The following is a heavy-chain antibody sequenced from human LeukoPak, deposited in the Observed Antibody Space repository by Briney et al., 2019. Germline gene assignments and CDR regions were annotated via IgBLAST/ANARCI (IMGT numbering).Heavy chain of an antibody. CDR3: ARVRCSSTSCYSGSWAFDI. CDR2: ISYDGSNK. D-gene: IGHD2-2*01. CDR1: GFTFSSYA. Sequence: PGGSLRLSCAASGFTFSSYAMHWVRQAPGKGLEWVAVISYDGSNKYYADSVKGRFTISRDNSKNTLYLQMNSLRAEDTAVYYCARVRCSSTSCYSGSWAFDIWGQGTMVTVSS. V-gene: IGHV3-30*01. J-gene: IGHJ3*02.